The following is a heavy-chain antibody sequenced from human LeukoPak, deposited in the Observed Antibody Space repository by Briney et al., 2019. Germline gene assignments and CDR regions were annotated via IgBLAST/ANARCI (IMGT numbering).Heavy chain of an antibody. D-gene: IGHD3-22*01. CDR3: ARSGSSDYYQSLDY. CDR1: GDSVSNKSAT. J-gene: IGHJ4*02. CDR2: TYYRSKWFN. V-gene: IGHV6-1*01. Sequence: SQTLSLTCAISGDSVSNKSATWNWIRQSPSRGLEWLGRTYYRSKWFNDYAVSVKSRITINPDTSKNQFSLQLNSVTPEDTAVYYCARSGSSDYYQSLDYWGQGTLVTVSS.